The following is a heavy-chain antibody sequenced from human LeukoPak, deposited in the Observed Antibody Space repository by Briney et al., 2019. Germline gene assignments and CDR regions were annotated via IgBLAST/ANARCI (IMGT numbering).Heavy chain of an antibody. Sequence: GRSLRLSCAASGFTFSSYGMHWVRQAPGKGLEWVAVISYDGSNKYYADSVKGRFTISRDNSKNTLYLQMNCLRAEDTAVYYCAKGRGNYDYVWGIDNWFDPWGQGTLVTVSS. V-gene: IGHV3-30*18. J-gene: IGHJ5*02. D-gene: IGHD3-16*01. CDR2: ISYDGSNK. CDR1: GFTFSSYG. CDR3: AKGRGNYDYVWGIDNWFDP.